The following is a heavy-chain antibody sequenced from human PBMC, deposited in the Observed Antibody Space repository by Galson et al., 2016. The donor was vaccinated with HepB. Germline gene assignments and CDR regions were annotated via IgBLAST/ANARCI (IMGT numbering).Heavy chain of an antibody. CDR3: VRDPTSGWYWDYFDN. J-gene: IGHJ4*02. CDR2: ISWSSGKI. Sequence: SLRLSCAASGFPFNDYAMHWVRQSPGKGLEWVSGISWSSGKIDYADSVKGRFTLSRDNAKNSLYLQLTSVRAEDTARYYCVRDPTSGWYWDYFDNWGQGTLVTVSS. V-gene: IGHV3-9*01. D-gene: IGHD6-19*01. CDR1: GFPFNDYA.